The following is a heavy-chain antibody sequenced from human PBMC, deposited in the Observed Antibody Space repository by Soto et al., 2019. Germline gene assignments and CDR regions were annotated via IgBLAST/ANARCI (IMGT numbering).Heavy chain of an antibody. J-gene: IGHJ4*02. CDR1: GFTFSSSG. Sequence: GSLRLSCAASGFTFSSSGMHWVRQAPGKGLERVAVIWYDGSNKYYADSVKGRFTISRDNSKNTLYLQMNSLRAEDTAVYYCAREPPYPSYCSSTRCYGEDCDDWGQGTLFTVCS. CDR2: IWYDGSNK. D-gene: IGHD2-2*01. V-gene: IGHV3-33*01. CDR3: AREPPYPSYCSSTRCYGEDCDD.